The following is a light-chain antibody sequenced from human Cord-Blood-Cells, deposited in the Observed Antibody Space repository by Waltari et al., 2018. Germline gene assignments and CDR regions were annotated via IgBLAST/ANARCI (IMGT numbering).Light chain of an antibody. CDR3: QVWDSSSDHYV. CDR1: XIGXXS. J-gene: IGLJ1*01. CDR2: YDS. Sequence: SYVLTQPPSASVAPGXXXXXXXXGNXIGXXSVHWYQQKPGQATVLVIYYDSARTSGIPERFSGSNSGNTATLTISRVEAGDEADYYCQVWDSSSDHYVFGTGTKVTVL. V-gene: IGLV3-21*04.